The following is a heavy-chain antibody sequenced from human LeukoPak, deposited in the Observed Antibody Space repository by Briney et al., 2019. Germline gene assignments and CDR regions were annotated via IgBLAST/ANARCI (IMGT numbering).Heavy chain of an antibody. J-gene: IGHJ4*02. CDR3: AKTRPLDSSSWSHGDY. CDR2: IGAGEDT. CDR1: GFTFSTYD. D-gene: IGHD6-13*01. V-gene: IGHV3-13*04. Sequence: GGSLRLPRAASGFTFSTYDMHWVRQVTGKGLEWVSAIGAGEDTYYLGSVKGRFTISRDNSKNTLYLQMNSLRAEDTAVYYCAKTRPLDSSSWSHGDYWGQGTLVTVSS.